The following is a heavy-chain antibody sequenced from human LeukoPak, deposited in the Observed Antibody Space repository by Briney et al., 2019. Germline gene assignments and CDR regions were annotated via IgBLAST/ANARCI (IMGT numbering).Heavy chain of an antibody. CDR2: IYYTGTT. CDR1: GGSISSSDSF. D-gene: IGHD3-3*01. V-gene: IGHV4-39*07. J-gene: IGHJ3*02. Sequence: SETLSLTCTVSGGSISSSDSFWVWIRQPPGKGLEWIGNIYYTGTTYYNPSLKSRVTISVDTSKNQFSLKLSSVTAADTAVYYCSREVVFGVAVDGFDIWGQGTVVTVSS. CDR3: SREVVFGVAVDGFDI.